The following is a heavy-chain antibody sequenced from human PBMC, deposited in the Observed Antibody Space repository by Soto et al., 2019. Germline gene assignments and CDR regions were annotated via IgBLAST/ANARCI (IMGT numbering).Heavy chain of an antibody. D-gene: IGHD6-19*01. Sequence: QVQLVQSGAEVKKPGSSVKVSCKASGGTFSSYAISWVRQAPGQGLEWMGGIIPIFGTANYAQKFQGRVTLTADESTSTDYMGLSSLRSEDTAVYYCALSGGSRGWSPQEGYCDYWGQGTLVTVAS. J-gene: IGHJ4*02. CDR1: GGTFSSYA. CDR2: IIPIFGTA. CDR3: ALSGGSRGWSPQEGYCDY. V-gene: IGHV1-69*01.